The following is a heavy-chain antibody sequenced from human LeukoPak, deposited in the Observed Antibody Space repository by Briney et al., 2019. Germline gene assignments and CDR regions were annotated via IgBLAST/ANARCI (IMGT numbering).Heavy chain of an antibody. CDR2: IYYSGST. CDR1: GGSISSYY. V-gene: IGHV4-59*08. J-gene: IGHJ5*02. D-gene: IGHD3-9*01. CDR3: ARSDIGKERNFDWLLPFDP. Sequence: SETLSLTCTVSGGSISSYYWSWIRQPPGKGLEWIGYIYYSGSTNYNPSFKSRVTISVDTSKNQFSLKLSSVTAADTAVYYCARSDIGKERNFDWLLPFDPWGQGTLVTVSS.